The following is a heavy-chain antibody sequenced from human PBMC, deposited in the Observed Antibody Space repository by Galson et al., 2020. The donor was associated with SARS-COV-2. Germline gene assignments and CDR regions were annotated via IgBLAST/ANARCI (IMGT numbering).Heavy chain of an antibody. CDR3: ARVLCGWFCGMDV. Sequence: ASVTVSCKASGYTFTSYGISWVRQAPAQGLEWMGWISAYNGNTNYAHKPQGRVTMTTDTSTSTAYMELGSLGSDDTAVYYCARVLCGWFCGMDVWGQGTTGTVSS. D-gene: IGHD6-19*01. CDR1: GYTFTSYG. V-gene: IGHV1-18*04. CDR2: ISAYNGNT. J-gene: IGHJ6*02.